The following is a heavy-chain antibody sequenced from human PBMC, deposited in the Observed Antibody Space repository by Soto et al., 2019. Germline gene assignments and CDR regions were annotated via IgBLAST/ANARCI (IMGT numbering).Heavy chain of an antibody. V-gene: IGHV3-23*01. D-gene: IGHD5-12*01. CDR2: VSGSGGRT. Sequence: EVQLLESGGGLVQPGGSLRLSCAASGFTCSSFAMTWVRQAPGKGLEWVSSVSGSGGRTSYADSVKGRVTIARDNSNNTLYLQINSLRAEDTTVYYCTIVANDHWGQGTLVSVSS. J-gene: IGHJ4*02. CDR1: GFTCSSFA. CDR3: TIVANDH.